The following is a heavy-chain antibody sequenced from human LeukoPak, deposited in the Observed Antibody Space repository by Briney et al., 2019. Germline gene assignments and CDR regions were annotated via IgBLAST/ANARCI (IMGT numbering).Heavy chain of an antibody. Sequence: GGSLRLSCVASGFPFKGYWMNWLRQAPGKRLEWVANVKQDGSEKYYVDSVKGRFTISRDNVKNSLYLQMNSLRAEDTAVYYCAKEGDSPILTYDSWGQGALVTVSS. CDR1: GFPFKGYW. CDR2: VKQDGSEK. J-gene: IGHJ5*01. D-gene: IGHD2-21*02. V-gene: IGHV3-7*01. CDR3: AKEGDSPILTYDS.